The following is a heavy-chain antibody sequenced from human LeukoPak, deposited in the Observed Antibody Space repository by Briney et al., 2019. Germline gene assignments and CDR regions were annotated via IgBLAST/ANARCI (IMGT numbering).Heavy chain of an antibody. J-gene: IGHJ4*02. CDR1: GDSMNNYY. V-gene: IGHV4-4*07. CDR3: ARGFRWATGNDWGLEH. CDR2: MFGSGSP. Sequence: SETLSLTCTVSGDSMNNYYWIWVRQPAGRGLEWIGRMFGSGSPDYNPSLKSRLTMSVDTSRNQFSLKLTPVTAADTAIYYCARGFRWATGNDWGLEHWGQGALVTVSS. D-gene: IGHD5-12*01.